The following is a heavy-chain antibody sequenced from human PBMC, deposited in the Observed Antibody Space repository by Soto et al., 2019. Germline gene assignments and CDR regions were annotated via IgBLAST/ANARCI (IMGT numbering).Heavy chain of an antibody. CDR1: GFSPTTSGMC. Sequence: SGATLGNPTQTLALTCTFSGFSPTTSGMCVSWIRQPPGKALEWLALIDWDDDKYYSTSLKTRLTISKDTSKNQVVLTMTNMDPVDTATYYCERNRRDRGDSLDVWGLGTTVTVSS. V-gene: IGHV2-70*01. CDR2: IDWDDDK. CDR3: ERNRRDRGDSLDV. J-gene: IGHJ6*02. D-gene: IGHD3-22*01.